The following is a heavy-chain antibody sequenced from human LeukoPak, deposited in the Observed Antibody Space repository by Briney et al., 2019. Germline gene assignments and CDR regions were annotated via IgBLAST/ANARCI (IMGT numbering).Heavy chain of an antibody. CDR1: GFTFSSYA. CDR3: AKVMTRTMVRGVPPSDY. J-gene: IGHJ4*02. Sequence: GGSLRLSCAASGFTFSSYAVSWVRQAPGKGLEWVSAISGSGGSTYYADSVKGRFTISRDNSKNTLYLQMNSLRAEDTAVYYCAKVMTRTMVRGVPPSDYWGQGTLVTVSS. CDR2: ISGSGGST. D-gene: IGHD3-10*01. V-gene: IGHV3-23*01.